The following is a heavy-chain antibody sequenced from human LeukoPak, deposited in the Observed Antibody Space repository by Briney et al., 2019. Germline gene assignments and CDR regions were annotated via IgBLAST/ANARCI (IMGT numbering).Heavy chain of an antibody. CDR3: AKKNGNYYYCYYMDV. CDR2: ISGSGGST. Sequence: PGGSLRLSCAASGFTFSSYAMSWVRQAPGKGLEWVSAISGSGGSTYYADSVKGRFTISRDNSKNTLYLQMNSLRAEDTAVYYCAKKNGNYYYCYYMDVWGKGTTVTVSS. CDR1: GFTFSSYA. J-gene: IGHJ6*03. V-gene: IGHV3-23*01.